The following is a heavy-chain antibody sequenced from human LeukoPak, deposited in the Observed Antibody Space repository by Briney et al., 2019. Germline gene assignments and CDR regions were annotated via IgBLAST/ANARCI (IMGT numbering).Heavy chain of an antibody. CDR2: ISSSSSYI. Sequence: GGSLRLSCAASGFTFSSYSMNWVRQAPGKGLEWVSSISSSSSYIYYADSVKGRFTISRDNAKNSLYLQMNSLRAEDTAVYYCAKAPGFRAAFDIWGQGTMVTVSS. CDR1: GFTFSSYS. J-gene: IGHJ3*02. D-gene: IGHD3-9*01. CDR3: AKAPGFRAAFDI. V-gene: IGHV3-21*04.